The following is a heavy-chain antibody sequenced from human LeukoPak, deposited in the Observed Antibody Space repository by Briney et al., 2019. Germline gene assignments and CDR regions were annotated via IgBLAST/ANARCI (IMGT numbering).Heavy chain of an antibody. Sequence: GGSLRLSCAASGFTFSSYSMNWVRQAPGKGLEWVSYISGSSSTIYYADSVKGRFTISRDNAKNSLYLQMNSLRAEDTAVYYCATAKGGYSYGHFDYWGQGTLVTVSS. CDR1: GFTFSSYS. CDR2: ISGSSSTI. D-gene: IGHD5-18*01. J-gene: IGHJ4*02. V-gene: IGHV3-48*01. CDR3: ATAKGGYSYGHFDY.